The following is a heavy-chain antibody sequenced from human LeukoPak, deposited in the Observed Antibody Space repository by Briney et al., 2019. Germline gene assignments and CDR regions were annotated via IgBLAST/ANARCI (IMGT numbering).Heavy chain of an antibody. CDR3: AKGDYSNPGNWFDP. D-gene: IGHD4-11*01. Sequence: GGSLRLSCAASGFTFSSYGMHWVRQAPGKGLEGVAVIWYDGSNKYYADSVKGRFTISRDNSKNTLYLQMNSLRAEDTAVYYCAKGDYSNPGNWFDPWGQGTLVTVSS. J-gene: IGHJ5*02. CDR2: IWYDGSNK. CDR1: GFTFSSYG. V-gene: IGHV3-33*06.